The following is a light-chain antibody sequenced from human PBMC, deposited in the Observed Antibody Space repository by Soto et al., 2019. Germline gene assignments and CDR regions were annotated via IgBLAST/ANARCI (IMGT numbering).Light chain of an antibody. CDR3: QSYDISLSVSVV. V-gene: IGLV1-40*01. J-gene: IGLJ2*01. CDR2: GNT. Sequence: QAVVTQPPSVSGAPGQRVTISCTGSSSNIEAGYDVQWYQQLPGAAPRLLIFGNTNRPSGVPDRFSGSRSGTSASLAISGLQAEDEADYYCQSYDISLSVSVVFGGGTKLTVL. CDR1: SSNIEAGYD.